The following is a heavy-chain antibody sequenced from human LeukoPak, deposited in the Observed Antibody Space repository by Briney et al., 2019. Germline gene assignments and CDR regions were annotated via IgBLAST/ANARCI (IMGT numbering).Heavy chain of an antibody. J-gene: IGHJ4*02. D-gene: IGHD3-3*01. CDR1: GYTFTSYG. V-gene: IGHV1-18*01. CDR2: ISAYNGNT. CDR3: ARVFGTVADPWGFDY. Sequence: GASVKVSCKASGYTFTSYGISWVRQAPGQGLEWMGWISAYNGNTNYAQKLQGRVTMTTDTSTSTAYMELRSLRSDDTAVYYCARVFGTVADPWGFDYWGQGTLVTVSS.